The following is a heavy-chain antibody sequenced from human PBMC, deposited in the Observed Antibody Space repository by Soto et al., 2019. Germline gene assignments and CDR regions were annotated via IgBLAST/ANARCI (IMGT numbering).Heavy chain of an antibody. J-gene: IGHJ4*02. CDR3: ARAQRSGNYDF. CDR1: GFTFSNYD. V-gene: IGHV3-64*01. D-gene: IGHD1-26*01. Sequence: GGSLRLSCAAYGFTFSNYDMHWVRQAPGKGLEYVSAINDNGGYTYYANSVKGRFTISRDNSKNTLYLQMGSLRLDDIAVYYCARAQRSGNYDFWGQGTLVTVSS. CDR2: INDNGGYT.